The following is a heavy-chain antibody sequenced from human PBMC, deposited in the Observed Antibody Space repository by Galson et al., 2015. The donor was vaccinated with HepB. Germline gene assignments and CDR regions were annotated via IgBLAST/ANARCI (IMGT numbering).Heavy chain of an antibody. J-gene: IGHJ6*02. V-gene: IGHV3-15*01. D-gene: IGHD1-1*01. CDR3: ARGTGTRYYYYGMDV. CDR1: GFTFSNAW. CDR2: IKSNTDGGTT. Sequence: SLRLSCAASGFTFSNAWMNWVRQAPGKGLEWVGRIKSNTDGGTTDYAAPVKGRFTISRDDSKNTLYLQMDSLKTEDTAVYYCARGTGTRYYYYGMDVWGQGTTVTVSS.